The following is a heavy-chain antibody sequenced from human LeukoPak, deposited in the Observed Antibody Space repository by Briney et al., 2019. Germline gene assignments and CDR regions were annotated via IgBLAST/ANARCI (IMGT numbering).Heavy chain of an antibody. CDR1: GGSISSYY. D-gene: IGHD3-10*01. V-gene: IGHV4-59*13. CDR2: IYYSGST. CDR3: AXXXXXXXXWFGDSFDAFDI. Sequence: SETLSLTCTVSGGSISSYYWNWIRQPPGKGLEWIGYIYYSGSTNYNPSLKSRVTISVDTSKNQFSLKLSSVTAADTAVYYGAXXXXXXXXWFGDSFDAFDIWGQGTMVTVSS. J-gene: IGHJ3*02.